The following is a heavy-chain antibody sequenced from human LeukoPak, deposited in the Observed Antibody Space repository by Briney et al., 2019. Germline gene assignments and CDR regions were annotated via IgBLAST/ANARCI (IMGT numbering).Heavy chain of an antibody. CDR3: ARQERKYDFWSGYHELGEWNEFDP. J-gene: IGHJ5*02. Sequence: PGESLKISCKGSGYSFTSYWIGWVRQMPGKGLEWMGIIYPGDSDTRYSPSFQGQVTISADKSISTAYLQWSSLKASDTAMYYCARQERKYDFWSGYHELGEWNEFDPWGQGTLVTVSS. D-gene: IGHD3-3*01. CDR1: GYSFTSYW. CDR2: IYPGDSDT. V-gene: IGHV5-51*01.